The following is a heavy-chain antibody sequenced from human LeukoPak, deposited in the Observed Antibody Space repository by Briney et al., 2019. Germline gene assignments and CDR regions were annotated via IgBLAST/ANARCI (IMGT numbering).Heavy chain of an antibody. V-gene: IGHV3-30*18. J-gene: IGHJ4*02. CDR1: GFTFSSYG. D-gene: IGHD5-18*01. CDR3: AKESDSYGPYYFDY. Sequence: PGRSLRLSCAASGFTFSSYGMHRVRQAPGKGLEWVEVISYDGSNKYYADSVKGRFTISRDNSKNTLYLQINSLRAEDTAVYYCAKESDSYGPYYFDYWGQGTLVTVSS. CDR2: ISYDGSNK.